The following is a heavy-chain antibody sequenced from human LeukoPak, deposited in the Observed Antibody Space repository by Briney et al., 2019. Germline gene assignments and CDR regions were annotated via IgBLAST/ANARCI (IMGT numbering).Heavy chain of an antibody. J-gene: IGHJ4*02. V-gene: IGHV1-2*02. CDR1: RGTFSKYA. CDR3: ARVDLNMVRGVQD. D-gene: IGHD3-10*01. Sequence: GASAKVSCKASRGTFSKYAISWVRQAPGQGLEWMGWINPNSGGTNYAQKFQGRVTMTRDTSISTAYMELSRLRSDDTAVYYCARVDLNMVRGVQDWGQGTLVTVSS. CDR2: INPNSGGT.